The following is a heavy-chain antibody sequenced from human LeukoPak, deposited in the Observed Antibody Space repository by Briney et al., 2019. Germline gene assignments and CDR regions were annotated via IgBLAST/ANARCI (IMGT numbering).Heavy chain of an antibody. CDR2: ISGSGGAT. CDR3: AKSGYNRFDY. V-gene: IGHV3-23*01. CDR1: GFTFNTYG. Sequence: PGGTLRLSCAASGFTFNTYGMSWVRQAPGKGLEWVSGISGSGGATYYADSVKGRFTISRDDPHNTLYSQMNSLRAEDTAVYFCAKSGYNRFDYWGQGTLVTVSS. D-gene: IGHD5-24*01. J-gene: IGHJ4*02.